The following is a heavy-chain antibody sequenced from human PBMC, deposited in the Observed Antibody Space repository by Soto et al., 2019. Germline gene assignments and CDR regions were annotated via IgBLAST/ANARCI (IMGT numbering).Heavy chain of an antibody. J-gene: IGHJ6*02. CDR2: INHSGST. CDR1: GGCFSGYY. D-gene: IGHD2-2*01. Sequence: SSETLSLTCAVYGGCFSGYYWSWIRQPPGKGREWIGEINHSGSTNYNPSLKSRVTISVDTSKNQFSLKRSSVTAADTAVYYCARSARYCSSTSCYLYYYYGMDVWGQGTTVTVSS. V-gene: IGHV4-34*01. CDR3: ARSARYCSSTSCYLYYYYGMDV.